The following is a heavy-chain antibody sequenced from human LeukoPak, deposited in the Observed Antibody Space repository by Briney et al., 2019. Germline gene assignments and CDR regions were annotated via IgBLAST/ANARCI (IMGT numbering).Heavy chain of an antibody. Sequence: GGSLRLSCAASGFTFSSYAMIWVRQAPGRGLEWVSTISSSGGTTYYADSVKGRFTISRDNSKNTLYLQMNSLRAEDTAVYYCAKAVGYSSTWYDVYWGQGTLVTVSS. D-gene: IGHD6-13*01. V-gene: IGHV3-23*01. J-gene: IGHJ4*02. CDR3: AKAVGYSSTWYDVY. CDR1: GFTFSSYA. CDR2: ISSSGGTT.